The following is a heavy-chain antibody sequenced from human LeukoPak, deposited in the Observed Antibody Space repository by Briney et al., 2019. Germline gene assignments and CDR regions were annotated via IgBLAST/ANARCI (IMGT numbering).Heavy chain of an antibody. CDR3: ARDRSKCMDV. D-gene: IGHD3-10*01. V-gene: IGHV3-23*01. J-gene: IGHJ6*02. Sequence: GGSLRLSCDASGFTFSNYAMIWVRQAPGKGLEWVSGISASGGSTYYADSVKGRFTISRDNSKNTLYLQMDSLRAEDTAVYYCARDRSKCMDVWGQGTTVTVSS. CDR2: ISASGGST. CDR1: GFTFSNYA.